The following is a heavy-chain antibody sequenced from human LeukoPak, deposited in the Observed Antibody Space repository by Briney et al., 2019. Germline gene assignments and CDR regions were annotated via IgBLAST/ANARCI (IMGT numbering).Heavy chain of an antibody. Sequence: PSETLSLTCAVYGGSFSGYYWSRIRQLPGKGLEWIGENNHSGSTNYNPSLKSRVTISVDTSKNQFSLKLSSVTAADTAVYYCATSAVGATSWFDPWGQGTLVTVSS. CDR3: ATSAVGATSWFDP. J-gene: IGHJ5*02. V-gene: IGHV4-34*01. CDR2: NNHSGST. CDR1: GGSFSGYY. D-gene: IGHD1-26*01.